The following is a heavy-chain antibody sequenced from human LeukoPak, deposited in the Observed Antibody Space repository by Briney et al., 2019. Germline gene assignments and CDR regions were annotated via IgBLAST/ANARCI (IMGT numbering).Heavy chain of an antibody. J-gene: IGHJ4*02. V-gene: IGHV4-34*01. Sequence: SETLSLTCAVYGGSFSGYYWSWIRQPPGKGLEWIGEINHSGSTNYNPSLKSRVTISVDTSKNQFSLKLSSVTAADTAVYYCAIGSFSSFDYWGQATLVTVSS. CDR2: INHSGST. D-gene: IGHD3-10*01. CDR3: AIGSFSSFDY. CDR1: GGSFSGYY.